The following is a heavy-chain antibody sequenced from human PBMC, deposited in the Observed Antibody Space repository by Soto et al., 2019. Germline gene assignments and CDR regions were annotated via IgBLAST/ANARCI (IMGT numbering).Heavy chain of an antibody. Sequence: ASVKVSCKASGYTFTSYGISWVRQAPGQGLEWMGWISAYNGNTNYAQKLQGRVTMTTDTSTSTAYMELRSLRSDDTAVYYCARAFAWFGDLVGADYYYYYMDVWGKGTTVTVSS. V-gene: IGHV1-18*01. D-gene: IGHD3-10*01. J-gene: IGHJ6*03. CDR3: ARAFAWFGDLVGADYYYYYMDV. CDR1: GYTFTSYG. CDR2: ISAYNGNT.